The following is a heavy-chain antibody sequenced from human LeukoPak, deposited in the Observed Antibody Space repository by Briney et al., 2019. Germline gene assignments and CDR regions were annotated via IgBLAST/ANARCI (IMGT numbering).Heavy chain of an antibody. CDR3: ARRHYYDTEFDP. CDR2: IHPSDYNT. D-gene: IGHD3-22*01. V-gene: IGHV5-51*01. CDR1: GNGFSNYW. J-gene: IGHJ5*02. Sequence: GESLKISCRASGNGFSNYWIGWVRQMPGKGLEWMVIIHPSDYNTLYNPSFQGQITISADRSINTAYLQWSSLQASDTAIYYCARRHYYDTEFDPWGQGTLVTVSS.